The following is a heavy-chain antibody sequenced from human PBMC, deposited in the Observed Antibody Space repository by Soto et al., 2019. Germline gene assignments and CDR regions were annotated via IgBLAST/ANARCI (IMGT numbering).Heavy chain of an antibody. Sequence: QVHLEQSGAEVKKPGSSVKVSCKASGGTFRTAAVSWVRQAPGQGLEWLGGIMPVFRTPDYAQKFQGRVTITADESTITAYMELSGLRSDDTAVYYCARDNDRPQLGGNYYYILDVWGQGTTITVSS. V-gene: IGHV1-69*12. CDR1: GGTFRTAA. CDR2: IMPVFRTP. CDR3: ARDNDRPQLGGNYYYILDV. D-gene: IGHD2-8*01. J-gene: IGHJ6*02.